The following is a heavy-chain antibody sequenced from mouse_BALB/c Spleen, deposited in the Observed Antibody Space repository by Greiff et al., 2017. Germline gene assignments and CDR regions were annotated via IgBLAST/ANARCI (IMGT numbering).Heavy chain of an antibody. D-gene: IGHD2-4*01. V-gene: IGHV5-6-5*01. CDR1: GFTFSSYA. CDR3: ASDYPMDY. CDR2: ISSGGST. Sequence: EVKLQESGGGLVKPGGSLKLSCAASGFTFSSYAMSWVRQTPEKRLEWVASISSGGSTYYPDSVKGRFTISRDNARNILYLQMSSLRSEDTAMYYCASDYPMDYWGQGTSVTVSS. J-gene: IGHJ4*01.